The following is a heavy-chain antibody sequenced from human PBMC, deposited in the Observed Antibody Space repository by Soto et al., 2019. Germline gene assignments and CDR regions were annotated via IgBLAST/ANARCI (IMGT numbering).Heavy chain of an antibody. CDR3: ARHDYGGFGL. CDR2: IYYSGST. J-gene: IGHJ4*02. Sequence: QLQLQESGPGLVKPSETLSLTCTVSGGSISRSSYYWGWIRQPPGKGLEWIGSIYYSGSTYYNPSLKTRVTLPVGTSKNQSSLKLSSVTAADTAVYYCARHDYGGFGLWGQGTLVTVSS. V-gene: IGHV4-39*01. CDR1: GGSISRSSYY. D-gene: IGHD4-17*01.